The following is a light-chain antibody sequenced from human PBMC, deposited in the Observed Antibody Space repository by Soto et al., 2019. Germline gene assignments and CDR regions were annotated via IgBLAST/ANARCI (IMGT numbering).Light chain of an antibody. V-gene: IGKV3-15*01. CDR1: HSVSSD. J-gene: IGKJ5*01. CDR2: GAS. CDR3: QQRSNWPPIT. Sequence: EIVMTQSPATLSVSPGERATLSCRASHSVSSDLAWYHQKPGQAPRLLIYGASTRATGIPARFSGSGSGTEFTLTISSLEPEDLAVYFCQQRSNWPPITFGQGTRLEIK.